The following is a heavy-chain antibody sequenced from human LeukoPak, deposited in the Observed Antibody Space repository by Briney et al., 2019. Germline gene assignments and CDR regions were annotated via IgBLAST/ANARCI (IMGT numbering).Heavy chain of an antibody. CDR3: AKSRLGYCSSSSCSGYYFDF. Sequence: GGSLRLSCAASGFSFSTYWMSWVRQAPGKGLEWVANINQDGTEKYYVDSVKGRFTISRDNAKKSLYLQMNRLRAEDTAVYYCAKSRLGYCSSSSCSGYYFDFWGQGTLVTVSS. CDR1: GFSFSTYW. CDR2: INQDGTEK. V-gene: IGHV3-7*03. D-gene: IGHD2-2*01. J-gene: IGHJ4*02.